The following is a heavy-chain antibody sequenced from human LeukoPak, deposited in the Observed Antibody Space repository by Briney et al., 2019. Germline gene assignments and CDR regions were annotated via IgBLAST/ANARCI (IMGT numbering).Heavy chain of an antibody. CDR1: GFTPNIYA. D-gene: IGHD1-26*01. J-gene: IGHJ4*02. Sequence: GGSLRLSCVASGFTPNIYAMSWVRQAPGKGLEWVAGVGGGPDIHYADSVKGRFTASRDDSKNTVYLHMSSLRVEDTAIYFCAKDATSGNSMWDHFDSWGQGTLVTVST. CDR3: AKDATSGNSMWDHFDS. V-gene: IGHV3-23*01. CDR2: VGGGPDI.